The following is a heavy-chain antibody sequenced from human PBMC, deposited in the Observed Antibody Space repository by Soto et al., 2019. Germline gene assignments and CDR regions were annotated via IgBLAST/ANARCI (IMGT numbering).Heavy chain of an antibody. CDR1: GFTFSSYG. CDR2: IWYDGSNK. Sequence: GGSLRLSCAASGFTFSSYGMHWVRQAPGKGLEWVAVIWYDGSNKYYADAVKGRFTISRDKSKNTLYLQMNSLRAEDTAVYYCATLHYYDSSGYPMAYYYGMDVWGQGTTVTVSS. D-gene: IGHD3-22*01. J-gene: IGHJ6*02. V-gene: IGHV3-33*01. CDR3: ATLHYYDSSGYPMAYYYGMDV.